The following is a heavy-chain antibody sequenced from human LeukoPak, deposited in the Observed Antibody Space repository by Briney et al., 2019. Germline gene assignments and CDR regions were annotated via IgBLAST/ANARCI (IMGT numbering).Heavy chain of an antibody. CDR1: GGSISSYY. CDR3: ARVSHYYDSSGYYYVRAFDI. CDR2: ISTSGST. J-gene: IGHJ3*02. V-gene: IGHV4-4*07. D-gene: IGHD3-22*01. Sequence: SETLSLTCTVSGGSISSYYWSWIRQPAGKGLEWIGRISTSGSTNYNPSLKSRVTMSVDTSNNQFSLKLSSVTAADTAVYYYARVSHYYDSSGYYYVRAFDIWGQGTMVTVSS.